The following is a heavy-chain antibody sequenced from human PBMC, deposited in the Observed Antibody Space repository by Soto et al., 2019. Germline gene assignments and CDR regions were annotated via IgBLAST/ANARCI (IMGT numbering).Heavy chain of an antibody. J-gene: IGHJ6*02. Sequence: GGSLRLSCAASGFTFSNAWMSWVRQAPGKGLEWVGRIKSKTNGGTTDYAAPVKGRFTISRDDSKNTPYLQMNSLKTEDTAVYYCTTDMYYDFWSGYSPDNYYYYYGMDVWGQGTTVTVSS. D-gene: IGHD3-3*01. V-gene: IGHV3-15*01. CDR2: IKSKTNGGTT. CDR3: TTDMYYDFWSGYSPDNYYYYYGMDV. CDR1: GFTFSNAW.